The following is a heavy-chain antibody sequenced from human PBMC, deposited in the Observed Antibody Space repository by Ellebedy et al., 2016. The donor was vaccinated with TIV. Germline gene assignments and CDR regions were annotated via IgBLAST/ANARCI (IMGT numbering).Heavy chain of an antibody. CDR2: ISGSGGST. J-gene: IGHJ6*02. CDR3: AKSRGYNYYYDMDV. D-gene: IGHD3-16*01. CDR1: GFTFSSYA. V-gene: IGHV3-23*01. Sequence: GGSLRLXXAASGFTFSSYAMSWVRQAPGKGLEWVSGISGSGGSTYYADSVKGRFTISRDNSKNTLYLQMTSLRAEDTAIYYCAKSRGYNYYYDMDVWGQGTTVAVSS.